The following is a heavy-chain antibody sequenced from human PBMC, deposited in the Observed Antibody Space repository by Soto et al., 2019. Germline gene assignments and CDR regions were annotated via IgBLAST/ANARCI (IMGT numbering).Heavy chain of an antibody. CDR1: GFTFSSYG. CDR3: AVMVGYCSSTSCYDDYYYYMDV. V-gene: IGHV3-33*01. CDR2: IWYDGSNK. J-gene: IGHJ6*03. D-gene: IGHD2-2*01. Sequence: GGSLRLSCATSGFTFSSYGMHWVRQAPGKGLEWVAVIWYDGSNKYYADSVKGRFTISRDNSKNTLYLQMNSLRAEDTAVYYCAVMVGYCSSTSCYDDYYYYMDVWGKGTTVTVS.